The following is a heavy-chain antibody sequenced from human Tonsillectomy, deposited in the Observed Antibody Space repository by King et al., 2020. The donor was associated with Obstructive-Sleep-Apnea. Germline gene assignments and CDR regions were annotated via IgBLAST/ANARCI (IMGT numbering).Heavy chain of an antibody. V-gene: IGHV4-31*03. J-gene: IGHJ4*02. Sequence: VQLQESGPGLVKPSQTLSLTCTVSGGSISSGSYYWSWIRQHPGKGLEWIGYIFYSGSTYFNPSLKSRVTISLDTSKNQFSLKLSSVTAADTAVYYCARERRQWLAFDYWGQGTLVTVSS. CDR3: ARERRQWLAFDY. CDR1: GGSISSGSYY. CDR2: IFYSGST. D-gene: IGHD6-19*01.